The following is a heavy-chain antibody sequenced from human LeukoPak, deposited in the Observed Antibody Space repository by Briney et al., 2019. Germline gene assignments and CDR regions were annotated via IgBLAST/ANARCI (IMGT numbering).Heavy chain of an antibody. Sequence: GGSLRLSCAGSGFTIGSYWMSWVRQAPGKGLEWVANIRQDGSEKYYVDSVKGRLTISRDNAKNSLYLQMNSLRAEDTGIYYCPRAGNYGDDPFDLWGQGTMVTVSS. V-gene: IGHV3-7*01. CDR1: GFTIGSYW. CDR3: PRAGNYGDDPFDL. J-gene: IGHJ3*01. D-gene: IGHD1-7*01. CDR2: IRQDGSEK.